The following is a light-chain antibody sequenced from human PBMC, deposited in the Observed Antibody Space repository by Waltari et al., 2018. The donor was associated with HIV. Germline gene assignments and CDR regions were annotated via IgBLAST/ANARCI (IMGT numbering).Light chain of an antibody. CDR3: QQRSNWPIYT. V-gene: IGKV3-11*01. CDR2: DTS. Sequence: EIVLTQSPATLSLSPGERATLSCRASQSVSSSLAWYQQKPGQAPRLLIYDTSNRATGSPARFSGSGSGTDFTLTISSLEPEDFAVYYCQQRSNWPIYTFGQGTKLEIK. CDR1: QSVSSS. J-gene: IGKJ2*01.